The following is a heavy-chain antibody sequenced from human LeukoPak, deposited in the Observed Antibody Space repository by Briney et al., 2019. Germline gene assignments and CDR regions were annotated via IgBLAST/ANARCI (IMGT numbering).Heavy chain of an antibody. CDR3: ARDQQPGIDY. CDR1: GGSISSSSYY. D-gene: IGHD6-13*01. Sequence: SETLSLTCTVSGGSISSSSYYWGWIRQPPGKGLEWIGSIYYSGSTYYNPSLKSRVTISVDTSKNQFSLKLSSVTAADTAVYYCARDQQPGIDYWGQGTLVTVSS. J-gene: IGHJ4*02. CDR2: IYYSGST. V-gene: IGHV4-39*07.